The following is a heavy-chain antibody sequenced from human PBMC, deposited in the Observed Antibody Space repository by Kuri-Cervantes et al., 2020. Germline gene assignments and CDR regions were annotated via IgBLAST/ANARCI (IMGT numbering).Heavy chain of an antibody. D-gene: IGHD3-10*01. V-gene: IGHV6-1*01. J-gene: IGHJ6*03. CDR1: GDSVSSNSAA. CDR2: TYYRSKWYN. Sequence: SQTLSLTCAISGDSVSSNSAAWNWIRQSPSRGLEWLGRTYYRSKWYNDYAVSVKSRITINPDTSKNQFSLQLNSVTPEDTAVYYCARFAVSVHPEYYYYYYMDVWGKGTTVTVSS. CDR3: ARFAVSVHPEYYYYYYMDV.